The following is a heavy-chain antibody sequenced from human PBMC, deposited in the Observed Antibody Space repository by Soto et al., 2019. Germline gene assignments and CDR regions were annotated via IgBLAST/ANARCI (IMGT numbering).Heavy chain of an antibody. Sequence: QVQLQESGPGLVKPSQTLSLTCTVSGGSISSGGYYWSWIRQHPGKGLGWIGYIYYSGSTYYNQSLNSRVTISVDTTNNHYSLQLSSVTAADTAVYYCARELILGGSVNAFDIWGQGTMVTVSS. CDR3: ARELILGGSVNAFDI. J-gene: IGHJ3*02. D-gene: IGHD2-15*01. CDR1: GGSISSGGYY. V-gene: IGHV4-31*03. CDR2: IYYSGST.